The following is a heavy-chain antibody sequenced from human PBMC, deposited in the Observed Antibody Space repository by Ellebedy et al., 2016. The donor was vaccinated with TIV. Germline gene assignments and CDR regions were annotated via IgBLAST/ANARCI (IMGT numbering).Heavy chain of an antibody. J-gene: IGHJ4*02. D-gene: IGHD3-9*01. CDR2: ISGSGGST. CDR1: GFTFSSYA. CDR3: AKDLLASLADILTGYPVV. V-gene: IGHV3-23*01. Sequence: GGSLRLXCAASGFTFSSYAMSWVRQAPGKGLEWVSAISGSGGSTYYVDSVKGRFTISRDNSKNTLYLQMNSLRAEDTAVYYCAKDLLASLADILTGYPVVWGQGTLVTVSS.